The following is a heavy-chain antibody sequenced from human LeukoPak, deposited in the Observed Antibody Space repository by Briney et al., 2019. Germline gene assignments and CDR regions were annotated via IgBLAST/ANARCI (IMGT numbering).Heavy chain of an antibody. J-gene: IGHJ4*02. CDR2: INHSGST. CDR1: GGSSSGYY. CDR3: ARGVGSIAADCFDF. D-gene: IGHD6-13*01. Sequence: PSETLSLTCAVYGGSSSGYYWSWIRQPPGKGLEYIGEINHSGSTNYNPSLKSRGTISVDTSKNRFSLKLSSVTAADTAVYYCARGVGSIAADCFDFWGQGTLVTVSS. V-gene: IGHV4-34*01.